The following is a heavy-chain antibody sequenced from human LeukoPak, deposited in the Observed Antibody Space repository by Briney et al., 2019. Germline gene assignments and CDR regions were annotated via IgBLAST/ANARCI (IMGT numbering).Heavy chain of an antibody. J-gene: IGHJ4*02. Sequence: PGGSLRLSCAASGFTFSSYWMSWVRQAPGKGLEWVANIKQDGSEKYYVDSVKGRFTLSRDNSKNTLYLQMNSLRAEDTAVYYCVRGGSNYGIIIYSRYFAYWGQGTLVTVSS. CDR1: GFTFSSYW. D-gene: IGHD3-10*01. CDR2: IKQDGSEK. CDR3: VRGGSNYGIIIYSRYFAY. V-gene: IGHV3-7*03.